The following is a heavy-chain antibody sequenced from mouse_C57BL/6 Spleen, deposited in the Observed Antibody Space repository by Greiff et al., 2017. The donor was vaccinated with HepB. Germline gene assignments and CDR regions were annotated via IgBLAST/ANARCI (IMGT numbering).Heavy chain of an antibody. CDR2: IDPENGDT. V-gene: IGHV14-4*01. CDR3: TLVVPFAY. D-gene: IGHD1-1*01. CDR1: GFNIKDDY. Sequence: EVQLQQSGAELVRPGASVKLSCTASGFNIKDDYMHWVKQRPEQGLEWIGWIDPENGDTEYASKFQGKATITADTSSNTAYLQLSSLTSEDTAVYYCTLVVPFAYWGQGTLVTVSA. J-gene: IGHJ3*01.